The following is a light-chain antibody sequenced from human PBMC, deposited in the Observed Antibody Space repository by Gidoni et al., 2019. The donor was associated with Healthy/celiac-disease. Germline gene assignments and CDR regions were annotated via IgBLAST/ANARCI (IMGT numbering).Light chain of an antibody. V-gene: IGLV3-19*01. CDR1: SLRSYY. Sequence: SSELTQDPAVSVALGQTVRITCQGDSLRSYYASWYQQKPGQAPVLVIYGKNNRPSGIPDRFSGSSSGNTASLTITGAQAEDEAEYYCNSRDSSGNHAVVFGGGTKLTVL. CDR2: GKN. J-gene: IGLJ2*01. CDR3: NSRDSSGNHAVV.